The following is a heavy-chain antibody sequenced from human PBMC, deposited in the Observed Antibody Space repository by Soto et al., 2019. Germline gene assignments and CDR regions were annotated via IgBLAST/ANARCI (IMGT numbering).Heavy chain of an antibody. J-gene: IGHJ4*02. CDR2: ISSSSSYT. V-gene: IGHV3-11*06. D-gene: IGHD3-10*01. CDR3: AISNYGFGVRSLSDY. CDR1: GFTFSDYY. Sequence: LRLSCAASGFTFSDYYMSWIRQAPGKGLEWVSYISSSSSYTNYADSVKGRFTISRDNAKNSLYLQMNSLRAEDTAVYYCAISNYGFGVRSLSDYWGQGTLVTVSS.